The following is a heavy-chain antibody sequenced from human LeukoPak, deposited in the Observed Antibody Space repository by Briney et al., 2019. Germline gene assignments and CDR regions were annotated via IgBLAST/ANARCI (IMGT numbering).Heavy chain of an antibody. CDR3: ARVGLRFAKVDP. D-gene: IGHD3-16*01. J-gene: IGHJ5*02. CDR2: MNPNSGNT. V-gene: IGHV1-8*01. CDR1: GYTFTSYD. Sequence: ASVKVSCKASGYTFTSYDINWVRQATGQGLEWMGWMNPNSGNTGYAQKFQGRATMTRNASISTAYMELSSLRSEDTAVYYCARVGLRFAKVDPWGQGTLVTVSS.